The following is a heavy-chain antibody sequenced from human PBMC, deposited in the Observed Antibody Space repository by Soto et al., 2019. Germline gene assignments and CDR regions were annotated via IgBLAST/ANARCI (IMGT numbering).Heavy chain of an antibody. V-gene: IGHV1-18*01. CDR2: ISAYNDNT. D-gene: IGHD1-26*01. J-gene: IGHJ2*01. Sequence: QVQLVQSGAEVKKPGASVKVSCKASGYTFSNYGISWVRQAPGQGLEWMGWISAYNDNTNYAQKFKGRVTMTTDTFTNTAYLELRSLRSDDTAVYYCARDQGGDFSEDHPFGLWGRGTLVTVSS. CDR1: GYTFSNYG. CDR3: ARDQGGDFSEDHPFGL.